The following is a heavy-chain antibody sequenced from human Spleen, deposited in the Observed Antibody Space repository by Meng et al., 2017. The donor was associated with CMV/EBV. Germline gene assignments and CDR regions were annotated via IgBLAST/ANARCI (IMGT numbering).Heavy chain of an antibody. CDR1: GFTFSDHY. CDR3: ARVYPGVPGDFDY. Sequence: ASVKVSCKASGFTFSDHYIHWMRQAPGQGLEWLGWINLESGATFYARKFQGRVTMTADTSTSTAYMELTGLRSDDTAVYYCARVYPGVPGDFDYWGQGTLVTVSS. V-gene: IGHV1-2*02. D-gene: IGHD1-14*01. CDR2: INLESGAT. J-gene: IGHJ4*02.